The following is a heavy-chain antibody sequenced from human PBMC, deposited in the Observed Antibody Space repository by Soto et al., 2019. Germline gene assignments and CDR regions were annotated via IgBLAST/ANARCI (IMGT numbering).Heavy chain of an antibody. V-gene: IGHV4-59*12. D-gene: IGHD3-10*02. CDR2: IYYSGST. Sequence: SVTLSLTCTVSGGSISSYYWSLLRQPPGKGLEWIGDIYYSGSTNYNPSLKSRVTISVDKSKNQFSLKLSSVTAADTAVYYCASVRGGYYYAMDVWGQGTTVTVSS. CDR1: GGSISSYY. J-gene: IGHJ6*02. CDR3: ASVRGGYYYAMDV.